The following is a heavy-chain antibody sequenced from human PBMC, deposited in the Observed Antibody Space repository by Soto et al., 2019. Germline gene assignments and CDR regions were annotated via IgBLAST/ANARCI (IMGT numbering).Heavy chain of an antibody. Sequence: ASVKVSCKASGYTFTGYYMHWVRQAPGQGLEWMGWINPNSGGTNYAQKFQGWVTMTRDTSISTAYMELSRLRSDDTAVYYRARDRGRYYYDSSGSRYYYYYGMDVWGQGTTVTVSS. D-gene: IGHD3-22*01. CDR1: GYTFTGYY. J-gene: IGHJ6*02. CDR3: ARDRGRYYYDSSGSRYYYYYGMDV. V-gene: IGHV1-2*04. CDR2: INPNSGGT.